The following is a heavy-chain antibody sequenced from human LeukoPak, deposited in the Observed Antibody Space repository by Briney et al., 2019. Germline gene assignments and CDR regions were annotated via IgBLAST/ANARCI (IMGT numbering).Heavy chain of an antibody. Sequence: SETLSLTCTVSGGSISSYYWSWIRQPPGKGLEWIGYIYYSGSTNYNPSLKSRVTISVDTSKNQFSLKLSSVTAADTAVYYCARGLMATINYFNYWGQGTLVTVSS. V-gene: IGHV4-59*01. D-gene: IGHD5-24*01. CDR3: ARGLMATINYFNY. CDR2: IYYSGST. CDR1: GGSISSYY. J-gene: IGHJ4*02.